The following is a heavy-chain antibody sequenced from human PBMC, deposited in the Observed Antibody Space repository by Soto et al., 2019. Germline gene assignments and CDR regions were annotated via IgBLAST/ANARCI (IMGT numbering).Heavy chain of an antibody. J-gene: IGHJ3*02. D-gene: IGHD3-10*01. V-gene: IGHV4-34*01. CDR3: ARGMVRGVTQHAFDI. CDR1: GGSFSGYY. Sequence: LSLTCAVYGGSFSGYYWSWIRQPPGKGLEWIGEINHSGSTNYNPSLKSRVTISVDTSKNQFSLKLSSVTASDTAVYYCARGMVRGVTQHAFDIWGQGTMVTVSS. CDR2: INHSGST.